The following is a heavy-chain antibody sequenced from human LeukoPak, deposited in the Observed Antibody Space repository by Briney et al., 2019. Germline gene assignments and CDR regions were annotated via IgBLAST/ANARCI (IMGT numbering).Heavy chain of an antibody. J-gene: IGHJ3*02. CDR2: IIPIFGTA. V-gene: IGHV1-69*05. Sequence: ASVKVSCKASGGTFSSYAISWVRQAPGQGLEWMGGIIPIFGTANYAQKFQGRVTITTDESTSTAYMELSSLRSEDTAVYYCARAYESSALGAFDIWGQGTMVTVSS. CDR1: GGTFSSYA. D-gene: IGHD3-22*01. CDR3: ARAYESSALGAFDI.